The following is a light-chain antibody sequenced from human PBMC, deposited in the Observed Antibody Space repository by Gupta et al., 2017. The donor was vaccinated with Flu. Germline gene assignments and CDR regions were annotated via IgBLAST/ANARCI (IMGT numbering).Light chain of an antibody. J-gene: IGLJ3*02. CDR2: EVS. V-gene: IGLV2-8*01. Sequence: QPALTQPPCASGPPGQSVTISCTGTSSDVGGYNYVSCYQQHPGKAPNLMIYEVSKRPSGVPGRFSGSKSGNTASLTVSGLSDEDEADYYCSAHAGSNNLVFGGGTKLTVL. CDR3: SAHAGSNNLV. CDR1: SSDVGGYNY.